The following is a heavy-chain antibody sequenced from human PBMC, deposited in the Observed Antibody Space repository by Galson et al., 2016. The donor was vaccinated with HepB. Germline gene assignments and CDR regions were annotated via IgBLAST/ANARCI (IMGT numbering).Heavy chain of an antibody. V-gene: IGHV3-23*01. CDR3: AASPATTEVPEGYALAF. J-gene: IGHJ3*01. D-gene: IGHD4-11*01. CDR1: GFTFSSYA. CDR2: ISGSGRVT. Sequence: SLRLSCAASGFTFSSYAMTWVRQAPGKGLEWVSGISGSGRVTYSADSVKGRFTISRDSSKYTLYLQMNSLRIEDTAVYYCAASPATTEVPEGYALAFGGQGTMVTVSS.